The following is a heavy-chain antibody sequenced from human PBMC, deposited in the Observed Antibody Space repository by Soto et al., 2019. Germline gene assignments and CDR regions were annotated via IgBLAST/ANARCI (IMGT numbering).Heavy chain of an antibody. CDR2: IIPILGIA. V-gene: IGHV1-69*04. CDR1: GGTFSSYT. Sequence: SVKVSCKASGGTFSSYTISWVRQAPGQGLEWMGRIIPILGIANYAQKFQGRVTITADKSTSTAYMELSSLRSEDTAVYYCARDRDFWSGYYFFDDWGQGTLVTVSS. D-gene: IGHD3-3*01. CDR3: ARDRDFWSGYYFFDD. J-gene: IGHJ4*02.